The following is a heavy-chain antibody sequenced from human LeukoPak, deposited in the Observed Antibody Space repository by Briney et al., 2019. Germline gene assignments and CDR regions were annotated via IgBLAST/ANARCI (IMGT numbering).Heavy chain of an antibody. CDR2: ITDSGIST. D-gene: IGHD1-26*01. V-gene: IGHV3-23*01. CDR1: GFTFNSYA. Sequence: SGGSLRLSCAASGFTFNSYAMAWVCQAPEKGLEWVSSITDSGISTYYADSVKGRFTISRDNSKNTLYLQMNSLRAEDTAVYYCAKGSRGNYDYWGQGTLVTVSS. J-gene: IGHJ4*02. CDR3: AKGSRGNYDY.